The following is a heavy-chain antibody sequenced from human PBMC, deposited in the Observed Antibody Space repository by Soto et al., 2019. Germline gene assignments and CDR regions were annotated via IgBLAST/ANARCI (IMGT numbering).Heavy chain of an antibody. V-gene: IGHV1-2*02. Sequence: QVQLVQSGAEVKRPGASVKVSCKASGYTFTDYYMHWVRQAPGQGLEWMGWLNPKSGGTNYAQRFQGRVTMTRDTSITTVYMELSRLRSDDTAVYYCAREATYYDSRWGQGTLVTVSS. CDR1: GYTFTDYY. CDR2: LNPKSGGT. CDR3: AREATYYDSR. D-gene: IGHD3-22*01. J-gene: IGHJ4*02.